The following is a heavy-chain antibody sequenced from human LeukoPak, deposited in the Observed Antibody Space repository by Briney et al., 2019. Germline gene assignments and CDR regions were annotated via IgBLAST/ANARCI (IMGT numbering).Heavy chain of an antibody. CDR2: ISSSGSTI. CDR1: GFTFSSYE. D-gene: IGHD6-19*01. J-gene: IGHJ4*02. CDR3: ARDLLAVAGKNY. Sequence: GGSLRLSCAASGFTFSSYEMNWVRQAPGKGLEWASYISSSGSTIYYADSVKGRFTISRDNAKNSLYLQMNSLRAEDTAVYYCARDLLAVAGKNYWGQGTLVTVSS. V-gene: IGHV3-48*03.